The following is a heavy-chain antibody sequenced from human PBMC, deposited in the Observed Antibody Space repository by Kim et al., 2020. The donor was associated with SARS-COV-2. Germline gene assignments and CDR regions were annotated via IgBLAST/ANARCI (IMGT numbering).Heavy chain of an antibody. D-gene: IGHD3-10*01. J-gene: IGHJ4*02. Sequence: GGSLRLSCAASGFTFSSYGMHWVRQAPGKGLEWVAVISYDGSNKYYADSVQGRFTISRDNSKNTLYLQMNSLRAEHPSVYYCAREGLGRFGESPVAGFDYCGQGTLVTVSS. V-gene: IGHV3-33*05. CDR3: AREGLGRFGESPVAGFDY. CDR1: GFTFSSYG. CDR2: ISYDGSNK.